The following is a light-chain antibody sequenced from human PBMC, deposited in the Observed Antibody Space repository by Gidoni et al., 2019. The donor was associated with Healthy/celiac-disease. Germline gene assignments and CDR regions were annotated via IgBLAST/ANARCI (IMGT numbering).Light chain of an antibody. CDR1: QDISNY. CDR3: QQYDNLPPGLT. V-gene: IGKV1-33*01. Sequence: DIQMTQSPSFLSASVGDRVTITCQASQDISNYLNLYQQKPGKAPKLLIYDASNLETGVPSRFSGSGSGTDFTFTISSLQPEDIATYYCQQYDNLPPGLTFGGGTKVEIK. J-gene: IGKJ4*01. CDR2: DAS.